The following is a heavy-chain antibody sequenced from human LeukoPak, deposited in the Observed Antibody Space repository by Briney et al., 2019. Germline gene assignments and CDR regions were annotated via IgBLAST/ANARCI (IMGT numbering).Heavy chain of an antibody. J-gene: IGHJ4*02. Sequence: PGGSLRLSCAASGFTFSSYAMSWVRQAPGKGLERVSAISGSGGSTYYADSVKGRFTISRDNSKNTLYLQMNSLRAEDTAVYYCAKVPYSYDSSGYHDYWGQGTLVTVSS. CDR2: ISGSGGST. CDR3: AKVPYSYDSSGYHDY. V-gene: IGHV3-23*01. CDR1: GFTFSSYA. D-gene: IGHD3-22*01.